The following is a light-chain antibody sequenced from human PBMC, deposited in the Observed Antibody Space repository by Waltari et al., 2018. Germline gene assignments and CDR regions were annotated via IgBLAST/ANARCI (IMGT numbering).Light chain of an antibody. V-gene: IGLV2-8*01. J-gene: IGLJ2*01. CDR3: SSYAAINYVA. Sequence: QSALTQPPSASGSPGHSVSISCTGTSSDIGGYNYVSWYQQHPGKAPKLLIYEVTKRPSGVSDRFSASTSANTASLTVSGLQAEDEADYYCSSYAAINYVAFGGGTKLTVL. CDR2: EVT. CDR1: SSDIGGYNY.